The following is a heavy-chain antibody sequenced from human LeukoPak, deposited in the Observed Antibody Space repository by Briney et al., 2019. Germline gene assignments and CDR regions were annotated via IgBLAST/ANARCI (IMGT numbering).Heavy chain of an antibody. J-gene: IGHJ5*02. CDR1: GYRFTTYW. V-gene: IGHV5-51*01. CDR3: ARLEFGGLYT. CDR2: IYPGDSDN. Sequence: GESLKISCRGSGYRFTTYWIGWVRQMPGKGLEWMGIIYPGDSDNRYSPSFQGQVTMSADKSINTAYLQWSSLKASDTAMYYCARLEFGGLYTWGQGTLVTVSS. D-gene: IGHD3-10*01.